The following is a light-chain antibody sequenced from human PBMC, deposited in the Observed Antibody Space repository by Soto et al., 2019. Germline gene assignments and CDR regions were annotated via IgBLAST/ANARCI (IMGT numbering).Light chain of an antibody. V-gene: IGLV8-61*01. CDR1: SGSVSTTYY. Sequence: QAVVTQEPSFSVSPGGTVTLTCGLSSGSVSTTYYPSWYQLTPGQAPRTLIYSTNTRSSGVPDRFSGSILGNKAALTITGAQTDDESDYYCVLYMGSGIWVFGGGTQLTVL. CDR3: VLYMGSGIWV. J-gene: IGLJ2*01. CDR2: STN.